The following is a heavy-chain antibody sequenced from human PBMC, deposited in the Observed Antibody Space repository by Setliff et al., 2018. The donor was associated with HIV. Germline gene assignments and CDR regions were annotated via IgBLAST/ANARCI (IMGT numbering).Heavy chain of an antibody. CDR3: ARGQGVHFWVNDAFDI. V-gene: IGHV1-69*06. CDR1: GGTFGSYA. D-gene: IGHD3-10*01. J-gene: IGHJ3*02. CDR2: IIPIFETT. Sequence: SVKVSCKASGGTFGSYAISWVRQAPGQGLEWLGGIIPIFETTNYAQKFQGRVTITADKSTSTIYMELSSLRSDDTAVYYCARGQGVHFWVNDAFDIWGKGTMVTVSS.